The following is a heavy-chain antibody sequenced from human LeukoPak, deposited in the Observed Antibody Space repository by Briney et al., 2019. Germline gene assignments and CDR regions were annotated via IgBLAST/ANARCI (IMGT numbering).Heavy chain of an antibody. D-gene: IGHD2-8*01. CDR2: INHSGST. V-gene: IGHV4-34*01. CDR3: ASSNDYIWFDP. J-gene: IGHJ5*02. Sequence: SETLSLTCAVYGGSFSGYYWSWIRQPPGKGLEWIGEINHSGSTNYNPSLKSRVTISVDKSKNQFSLKLSSVTAADTAVYYCASSNDYIWFDPWGQGTLVTVSS. CDR1: GGSFSGYY.